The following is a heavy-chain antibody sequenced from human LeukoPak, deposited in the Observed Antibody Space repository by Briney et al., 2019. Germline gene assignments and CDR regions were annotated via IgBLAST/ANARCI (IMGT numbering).Heavy chain of an antibody. J-gene: IGHJ4*02. Sequence: PGGSLRLSCAASGFTVSSNYMSWVRQAPGKGLEWVSVIYNGGSTYYADSVKGRFTISRDNSKNTLYLQMNSLRAEDTAVYYCARSHSRYYFDYWGQGTLVTVSS. CDR2: IYNGGST. V-gene: IGHV3-66*02. CDR3: ARSHSRYYFDY. CDR1: GFTVSSNY.